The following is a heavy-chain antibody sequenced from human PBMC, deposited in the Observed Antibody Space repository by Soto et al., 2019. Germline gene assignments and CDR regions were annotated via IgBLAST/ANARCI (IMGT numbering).Heavy chain of an antibody. D-gene: IGHD6-13*01. V-gene: IGHV3-15*07. CDR1: GFTFSNAW. Sequence: PGGSLRLSCAASGFTFSNAWMNWVRQAPGKGLEWVGRFKSKTDGGTTDYAAPVKGRFTISRDDSKNTLYLQMNSLKTEDTAVYYCTTDLALGPTFFPLFSSSWFGYWGQGTLVTVSS. CDR2: FKSKTDGGTT. CDR3: TTDLALGPTFFPLFSSSWFGY. J-gene: IGHJ4*02.